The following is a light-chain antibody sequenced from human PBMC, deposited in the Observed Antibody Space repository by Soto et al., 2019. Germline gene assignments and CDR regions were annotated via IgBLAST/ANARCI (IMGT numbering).Light chain of an antibody. J-gene: IGLJ1*01. V-gene: IGLV2-8*01. Sequence: QSVLTQPPSASGSPGQSVTISCTGTSSDVGGYNYVSWYQQHPGKAPKLMIYEVSKRPSGVPDRFSGSKSGNTASLTVSWLQAEDEADYYCCSYAGSNNFPYVFGTGTKVTVL. CDR3: CSYAGSNNFPYV. CDR1: SSDVGGYNY. CDR2: EVS.